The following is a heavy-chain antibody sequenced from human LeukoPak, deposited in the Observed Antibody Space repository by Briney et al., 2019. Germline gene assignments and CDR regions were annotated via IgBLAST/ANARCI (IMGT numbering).Heavy chain of an antibody. Sequence: PSETLSLTCAVSGGTISRYYWSWIRQSPGEGLEWIGYIYSTGSTNSSPSLKSRVSISVDTSKNQFSLNMRSVTAADTAVYYCARHESAVGALFHWGQGVLVTVSS. CDR2: IYSTGST. D-gene: IGHD1-26*01. CDR3: ARHESAVGALFH. CDR1: GGTISRYY. J-gene: IGHJ4*02. V-gene: IGHV4-59*08.